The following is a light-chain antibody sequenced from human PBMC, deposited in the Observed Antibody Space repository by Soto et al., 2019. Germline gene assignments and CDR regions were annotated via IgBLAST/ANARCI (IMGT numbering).Light chain of an antibody. J-gene: IGLJ2*01. CDR2: EVS. V-gene: IGLV2-8*01. CDR1: SSDVGGYDR. CDR3: SSYAGSNNYVV. Sequence: QSALTQPPSASGSPGQSVTISCTGTSSDVGGYDRVSWYQRYPGKVPKLMIYEVSKRPSGVPDRFSASKSGNTASLTVSGLQTEDEADYYCSSYAGSNNYVVFGGGTKLTVL.